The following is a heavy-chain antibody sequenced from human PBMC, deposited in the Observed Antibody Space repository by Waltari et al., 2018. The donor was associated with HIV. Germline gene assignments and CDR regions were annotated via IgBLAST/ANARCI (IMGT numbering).Heavy chain of an antibody. J-gene: IGHJ2*01. CDR3: ARGPRPSTVTAPGWYFDL. Sequence: QVQLQPWGSGLLKPPETPYRPRAVYGRSFSGSYCSWIRQPPGKGLEWIGEINHNRVANYNPSLKKRVIMSVDISKNQFSLKLDSVTAADTALYYCARGPRPSTVTAPGWYFDLWGRGTLVIVSS. D-gene: IGHD4-17*01. CDR1: GRSFSGSY. CDR2: INHNRVA. V-gene: IGHV4-34*02.